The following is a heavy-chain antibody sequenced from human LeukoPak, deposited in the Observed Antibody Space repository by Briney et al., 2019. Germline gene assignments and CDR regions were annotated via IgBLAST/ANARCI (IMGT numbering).Heavy chain of an antibody. Sequence: GGSLRLSCAASGFIFSNYGMHWVRQAPGKGLEWVAGLWYDASKNYYVDSVKGRFTISRDNSKNTLYLQMNSLRAEDTAVYYCAKDLEGHDFWSGYYLDYWGQGTLVTVSS. V-gene: IGHV3-30*02. CDR3: AKDLEGHDFWSGYYLDY. CDR1: GFIFSNYG. CDR2: LWYDASKN. J-gene: IGHJ4*02. D-gene: IGHD3-3*01.